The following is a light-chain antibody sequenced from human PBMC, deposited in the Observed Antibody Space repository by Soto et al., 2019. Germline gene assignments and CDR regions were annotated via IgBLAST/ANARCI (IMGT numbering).Light chain of an antibody. V-gene: IGLV2-8*01. CDR3: SSYAGSNTGV. J-gene: IGLJ1*01. CDR2: EVN. Sequence: QSVLTQPPSASGSPGQSGTISCTGTSSDVGGYNYVSWYQQHPGKAPKLMIYEVNKRPSGVPDRFSGSKSGNTASLTVTGLQAEDEADYYCSSYAGSNTGVFGTGTKLTVL. CDR1: SSDVGGYNY.